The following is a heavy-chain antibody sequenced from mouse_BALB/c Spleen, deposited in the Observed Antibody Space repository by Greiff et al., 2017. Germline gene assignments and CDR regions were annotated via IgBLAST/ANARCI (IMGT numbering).Heavy chain of an antibody. CDR3: ARNYGTYFDD. Sequence: QVQLQQSGPGLVQPSQSLSITCTVSGFSLTSYGVHWVRQSPGKGLEWLGVIWSGGSTDYNAAIISRLSISKDNSKSQVFFKMNSLQAKDTAIYYCARNYGTYFDDWGQGTTLTVSS. V-gene: IGHV2-2*02. D-gene: IGHD2-1*01. CDR2: IWSGGST. CDR1: GFSLTSYG. J-gene: IGHJ2*01.